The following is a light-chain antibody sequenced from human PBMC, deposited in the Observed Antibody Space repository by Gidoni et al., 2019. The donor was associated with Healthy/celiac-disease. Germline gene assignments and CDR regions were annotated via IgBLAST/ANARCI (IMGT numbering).Light chain of an antibody. Sequence: QSALTQPASVSGSPGQSITISCTGTSSDVGGYNYVSWYQQHPGKAPKLMIYEVSNRPSGVSNRFSGSKSGNTASLTISGLQADDEADYYCSSYTSISTLGVFGGGTKLTVL. CDR1: SSDVGGYNY. V-gene: IGLV2-14*01. CDR3: SSYTSISTLGV. CDR2: EVS. J-gene: IGLJ3*02.